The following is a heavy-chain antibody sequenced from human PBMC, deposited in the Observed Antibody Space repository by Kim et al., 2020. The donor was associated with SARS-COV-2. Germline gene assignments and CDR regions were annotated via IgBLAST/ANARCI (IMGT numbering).Heavy chain of an antibody. V-gene: IGHV4-59*08. CDR3: ARLILGATHDAFDI. D-gene: IGHD1-26*01. Sequence: SETLSLTCTVSGGSISSYYWSWIRQPPGKGLEWVGFIYYSGSTNYNPSLKSRVSKSVDTSKNQFSLKLSSVTAADTAVYYCARLILGATHDAFDIWGQGTMVTVSS. CDR1: GGSISSYY. J-gene: IGHJ3*02. CDR2: IYYSGST.